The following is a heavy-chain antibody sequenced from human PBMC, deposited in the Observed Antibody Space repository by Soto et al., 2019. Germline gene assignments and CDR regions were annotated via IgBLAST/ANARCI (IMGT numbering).Heavy chain of an antibody. Sequence: GGALRLSCAASVFTFSTDGMSWVRQAPGKGLEWVSGISGGGDTYYPGSVKGRFTISRDNAKNSLYLQMNSLRAEDTAVYYCARDDSSGYYYPWGQATLVTVSS. CDR2: ISGGGDT. J-gene: IGHJ5*02. CDR3: ARDDSSGYYYP. V-gene: IGHV3-23*01. D-gene: IGHD3-22*01. CDR1: VFTFSTDG.